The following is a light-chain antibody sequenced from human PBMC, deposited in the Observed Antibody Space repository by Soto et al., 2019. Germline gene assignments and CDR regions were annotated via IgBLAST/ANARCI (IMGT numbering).Light chain of an antibody. CDR2: EDN. Sequence: NFMLTQPHSVSESPGKTVTISCTRSSGSIASNYVQWYQQRPGSAPNTVIYEDNQRPSGVPDRFSGSIDSSSNSASLTISGLKTEDEADYDCQSYDSSNHVVFGGGTKLTVL. J-gene: IGLJ2*01. V-gene: IGLV6-57*04. CDR3: QSYDSSNHVV. CDR1: SGSIASNY.